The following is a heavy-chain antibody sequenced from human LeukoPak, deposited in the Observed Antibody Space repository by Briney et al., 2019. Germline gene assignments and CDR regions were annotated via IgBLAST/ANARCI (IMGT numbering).Heavy chain of an antibody. V-gene: IGHV3-30-3*01. D-gene: IGHD5-18*01. CDR1: GFTFSSYA. CDR3: ARETAMVSTFDY. Sequence: EGSLRLSCAASGFTFSSYAMHWVRQAPGKGLEWVAVISYDGSNKYYADSVKGRFTISRDNSKNTLYLQMNSLRAEDTAVYYCARETAMVSTFDYWGQGTLVTVSS. CDR2: ISYDGSNK. J-gene: IGHJ4*02.